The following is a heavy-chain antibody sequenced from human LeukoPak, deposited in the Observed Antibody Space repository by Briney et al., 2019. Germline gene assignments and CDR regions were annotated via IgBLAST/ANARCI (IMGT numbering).Heavy chain of an antibody. CDR3: ARDGEMATIYFDY. D-gene: IGHD5-24*01. V-gene: IGHV1-69*04. J-gene: IGHJ4*02. CDR2: IIPIVGIA. CDR1: GGTFSSYA. Sequence: PVKVSCKASGGTFSSYAISWVRQAPGQGLEWMGTIIPIVGIANYAQKFQGRVTITADKFTSTAYMELSSLRSEDTAVYYCARDGEMATIYFDYWGQGTLDTVSS.